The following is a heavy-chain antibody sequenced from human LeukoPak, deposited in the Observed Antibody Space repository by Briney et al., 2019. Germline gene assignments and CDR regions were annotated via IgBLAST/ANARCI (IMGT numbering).Heavy chain of an antibody. CDR2: ISGSGGST. V-gene: IGHV3-23*01. CDR3: ASMTTYYDYVWGSYRPYYFDY. J-gene: IGHJ4*02. CDR1: GLTFSSYA. D-gene: IGHD3-16*02. Sequence: QPGGSLRLSCAASGLTFSSYAMSWVRQAPGKGLEWVSAISGSGGSTYYADSVKGRFTISRDNSKNTLYLQMNSLRAEDTAVYYCASMTTYYDYVWGSYRPYYFDYWGQGTLVTVSS.